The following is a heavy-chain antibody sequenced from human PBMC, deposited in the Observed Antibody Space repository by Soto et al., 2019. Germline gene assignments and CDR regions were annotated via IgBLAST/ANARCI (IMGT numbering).Heavy chain of an antibody. Sequence: QLQLQESGSGLVKPSQTLSLTCAVSGGSISSGGYSWIWILQTPGKGLEWIGYIYHSGSTYYNPSLKSRVTISIDRSKNHFSLKLSSVTATDTAVYYCAIAHGSGWGAFDIWGQGTMVTVSS. CDR1: GGSISSGGYS. D-gene: IGHD3-10*01. CDR2: IYHSGST. J-gene: IGHJ3*02. V-gene: IGHV4-30-2*01. CDR3: AIAHGSGWGAFDI.